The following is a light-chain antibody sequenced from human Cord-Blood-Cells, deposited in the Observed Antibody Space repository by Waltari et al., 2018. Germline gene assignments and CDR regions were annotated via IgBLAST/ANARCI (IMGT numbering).Light chain of an antibody. CDR3: QSADSSGTYYV. CDR1: ALPKQY. V-gene: IGLV3-25*02. J-gene: IGLJ1*01. Sequence: SYELTQPPSVSVSPGQTARITCSGDALPKQYAYWYQQKPGQAPLLVIYKDSERPSGITERFSGSSSGTTVTLTISGVQAEDEADYYCQSADSSGTYYVFGTGTKVTVL. CDR2: KDS.